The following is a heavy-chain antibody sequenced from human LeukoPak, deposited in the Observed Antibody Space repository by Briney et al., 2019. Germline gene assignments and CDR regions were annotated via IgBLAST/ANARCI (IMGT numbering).Heavy chain of an antibody. D-gene: IGHD6-13*01. V-gene: IGHV4-59*01. J-gene: IGHJ4*02. CDR3: ARGEGIAAESPFDY. CDR2: IYYSGST. Sequence: SETLSLTCTVSGGSISSYYWSWLRQPPGKGLEWIGYIYYSGSTNYNPSLKSRVTISVDTSKNQFSLKLSSVTAADTAVYYCARGEGIAAESPFDYWGQGTLVTVSS. CDR1: GGSISSYY.